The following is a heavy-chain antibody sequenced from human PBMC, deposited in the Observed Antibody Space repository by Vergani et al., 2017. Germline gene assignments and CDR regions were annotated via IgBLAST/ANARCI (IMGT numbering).Heavy chain of an antibody. CDR3: AKGSYYDSSGYYLPV. D-gene: IGHD3-22*01. CDR1: GFTFDDYT. CDR2: ISWDGGST. Sequence: EVQLVESGGVVVQPGGYLRLSCAASGFTFDDYTMHWVRQPPGKGLEWVSLISWDGGSTYYADSVKGRFTISRDNSKNSLYLQMNSLRTEDTALYYCAKGSYYDSSGYYLPVWGQGTLVTVSS. V-gene: IGHV3-43*01. J-gene: IGHJ4*02.